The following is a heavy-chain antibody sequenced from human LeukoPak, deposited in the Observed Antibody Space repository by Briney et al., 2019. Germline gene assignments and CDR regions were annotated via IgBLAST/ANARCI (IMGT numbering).Heavy chain of an antibody. CDR2: IIPMSDTA. V-gene: IGHV1-69*06. J-gene: IGHJ4*02. CDR3: ARVHYYTYYFDY. CDR1: GGTFNSYA. D-gene: IGHD3-22*01. Sequence: SVKVSCKASGGTFNSYAISWVRQAPGQGLEWMGGIIPMSDTANYPQKFRGRLTITADIPTSTVYMELSRLRSDDTAVYYCARVHYYTYYFDYWGQGTLVTVSS.